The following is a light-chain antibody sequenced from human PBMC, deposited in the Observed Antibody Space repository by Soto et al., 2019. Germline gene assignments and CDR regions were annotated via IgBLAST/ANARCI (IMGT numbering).Light chain of an antibody. CDR1: QSVTSY. Sequence: EIVLTQSPGTLSLSPGERATLSCRASQSVTSYLAWYQQKPGQAPRLLIYGASNRATGIPDRFSGSGSGTDFTLTINRLEPEDFVVYYCQQYGNSRGTFGGGTKVEI. V-gene: IGKV3-20*01. CDR2: GAS. CDR3: QQYGNSRGT. J-gene: IGKJ4*01.